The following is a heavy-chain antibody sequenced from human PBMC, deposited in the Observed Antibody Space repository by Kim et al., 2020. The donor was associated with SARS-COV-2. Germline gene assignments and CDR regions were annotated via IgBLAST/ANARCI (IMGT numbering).Heavy chain of an antibody. D-gene: IGHD3-10*01. V-gene: IGHV4-59*01. Sequence: SETLSLTCTVSGGSISSYYWSWIRQPPGKGLEWIGYIYYSGSTNYNPSLKSRVTISVDTSKNQFSLKLSSVTAADTAAYYFVRGVLLGSGSYYFFDYWG. CDR2: IYYSGST. J-gene: IGHJ4*01. CDR3: VRGVLLGSGSYYFFDY. CDR1: GGSISSYY.